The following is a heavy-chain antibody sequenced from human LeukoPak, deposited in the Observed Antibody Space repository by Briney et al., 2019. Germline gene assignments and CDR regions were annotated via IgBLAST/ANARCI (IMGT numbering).Heavy chain of an antibody. J-gene: IGHJ3*02. CDR2: ISYNGGST. Sequence: GGPLTLSCAASGFTFSNYARHWVRQAPGKGLEYVSAISYNGGSTYYATSVKGRFTISRDNSKNPLYLQMGSLTAEDMAVYYCANLRTSSWDAFDIWGQGTMVTVS. CDR1: GFTFSNYA. D-gene: IGHD6-13*01. V-gene: IGHV3-64*01. CDR3: ANLRTSSWDAFDI.